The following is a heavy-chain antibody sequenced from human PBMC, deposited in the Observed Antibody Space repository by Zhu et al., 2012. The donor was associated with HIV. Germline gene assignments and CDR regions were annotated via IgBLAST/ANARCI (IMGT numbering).Heavy chain of an antibody. J-gene: IGHJ3*01. V-gene: IGHV4-59*11. D-gene: IGHD3-10*01. CDR3: ARDVWFGGLGAFDV. CDR1: GGAIDNHY. CDR2: VYSSGDT. Sequence: QVQLQESGPGLVKALETLSLTCTVSGGAIDNHYWNWIRQSPGKGLEWIGYVYSSGDTKYNPSLKSRVTLLVDTSKSQFSLKLISATAADTAVYYCARDVWFGGLGAFDVWGQGQWSPSPQ.